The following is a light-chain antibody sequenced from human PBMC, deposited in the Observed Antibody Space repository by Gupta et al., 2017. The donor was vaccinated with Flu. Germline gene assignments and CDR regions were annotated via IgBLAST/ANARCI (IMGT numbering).Light chain of an antibody. CDR2: DVS. V-gene: IGLV2-11*01. CDR1: SSDVGGYNY. Sequence: QSALTQPRSVSGSPGQSVTISCTGTSSDVGGYNYVSWYQQHPGKAPKLMIYDVSKRPSGVPDRFSGSKPGNTASLTISGPQAEDEADYYCCSYAGSYTLIFGGGTKLTVL. J-gene: IGLJ2*01. CDR3: CSYAGSYTLI.